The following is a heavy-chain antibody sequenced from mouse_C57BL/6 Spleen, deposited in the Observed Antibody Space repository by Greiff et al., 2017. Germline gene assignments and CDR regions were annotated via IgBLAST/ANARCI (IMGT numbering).Heavy chain of an antibody. D-gene: IGHD4-1*01. CDR1: GFTFSSYA. Sequence: EVMLVESGGGLVKPGGSLKLSCAASGFTFSSYAMSWVRQTPEKRLEWVATISDGGSYTYYPDNVKGRFTIYRDNAKNNLYLQMNHLKSEDTAMYYCARDLTGTRRGFDYWGQGTTLTVSS. J-gene: IGHJ2*01. V-gene: IGHV5-4*01. CDR2: ISDGGSYT. CDR3: ARDLTGTRRGFDY.